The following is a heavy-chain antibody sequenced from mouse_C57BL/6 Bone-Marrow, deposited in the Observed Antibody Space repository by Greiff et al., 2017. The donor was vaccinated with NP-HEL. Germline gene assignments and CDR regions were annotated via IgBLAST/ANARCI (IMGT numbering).Heavy chain of an antibody. CDR2: ISSGGSYT. CDR3: ARHPPTRAWFAY. J-gene: IGHJ3*01. CDR1: GFTFSSYG. Sequence: EVMLVESGGDLVKPGGSLKLSCAASGFTFSSYGMSWVRQTPDKRLEWVATISSGGSYTYYPDSVKGRFTISRDNAKNTLYLQMSSLKSEDTAMYYCARHPPTRAWFAYWGQGTLVTVSA. V-gene: IGHV5-6*02.